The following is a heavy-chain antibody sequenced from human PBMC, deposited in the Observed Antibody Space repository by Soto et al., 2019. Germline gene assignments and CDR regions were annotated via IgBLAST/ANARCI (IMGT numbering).Heavy chain of an antibody. V-gene: IGHV4-34*01. J-gene: IGHJ3*01. CDR3: GSGIDLDVFYF. CDR1: GGSFSGYY. CDR2: INHSGST. Sequence: SETLSLTCAVYGGSFSGYYWSWIRQPPGKGLEWIGEINHSGSTNYNPSLKSRVTISVDTSKNQFSLKLSSVTAADTAVYYCGSGIDLDVFYFWGQGSLVPVSS.